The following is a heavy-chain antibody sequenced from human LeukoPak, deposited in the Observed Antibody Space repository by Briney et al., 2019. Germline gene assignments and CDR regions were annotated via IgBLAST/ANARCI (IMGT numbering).Heavy chain of an antibody. J-gene: IGHJ4*02. CDR1: GVSISSYY. CDR3: GRVTGYMIEDYFDY. Sequence: SETLSLTCTVSGVSISSYYWSWIRQPAGKGLEWIGRIHTSGSTNYNSSLKSRVTMSVDTSKNQFSLKLRSVTAADTAVYYCGRVTGYMIEDYFDYWGQGTLVTVSS. CDR2: IHTSGST. V-gene: IGHV4-4*07. D-gene: IGHD3-22*01.